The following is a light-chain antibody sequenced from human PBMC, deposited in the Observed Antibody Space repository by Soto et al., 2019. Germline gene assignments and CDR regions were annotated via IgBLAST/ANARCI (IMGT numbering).Light chain of an antibody. V-gene: IGKV3-11*01. CDR2: DAS. CDR1: QSVGTY. Sequence: EIVLTQSPATLSLSPGERATLSCRTSQSVGTYLAWYQHNPGQAPRLLIYDASNRATCIPARFSGSGSGTDFTLTISSPEPEDFAVYYCQQRYHWPNTFGQGTKLEIK. J-gene: IGKJ2*01. CDR3: QQRYHWPNT.